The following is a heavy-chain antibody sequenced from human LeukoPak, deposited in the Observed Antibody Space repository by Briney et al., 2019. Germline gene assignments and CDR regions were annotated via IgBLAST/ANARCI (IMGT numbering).Heavy chain of an antibody. Sequence: GASVKVSCKASGYTFTSYYMHWVRQAPGQGLEWMGIINPSGGSTSYAQKFQGRVTMTRNTSISTAYMELSSLRSEDTAVYYCARAIAAAGSLYWFDPWGQGTLVTVSS. V-gene: IGHV1-46*01. J-gene: IGHJ5*02. CDR1: GYTFTSYY. CDR2: INPSGGST. D-gene: IGHD6-13*01. CDR3: ARAIAAAGSLYWFDP.